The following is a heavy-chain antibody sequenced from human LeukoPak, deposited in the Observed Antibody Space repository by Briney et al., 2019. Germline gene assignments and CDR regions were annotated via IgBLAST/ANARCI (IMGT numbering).Heavy chain of an antibody. CDR3: AREGNYDSSGYYDY. J-gene: IGHJ4*02. CDR2: IYYSGST. Sequence: PSETLSLTCTVSGGSISTYYWRWLRQPPGKGLEWIGYIYYSGSTNYNPSLKSRVTISVDTSKNQFSLKPSSVTAADTAVYYCAREGNYDSSGYYDYWGQGTLVTVSS. CDR1: GGSISTYY. V-gene: IGHV4-59*01. D-gene: IGHD3-22*01.